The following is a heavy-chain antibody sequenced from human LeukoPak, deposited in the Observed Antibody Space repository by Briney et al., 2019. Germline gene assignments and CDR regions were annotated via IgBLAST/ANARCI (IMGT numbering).Heavy chain of an antibody. CDR2: ISYDGSNK. CDR3: ARDRCGGDCFDAFDI. Sequence: PGGSLRLSCAASGFIFSSYWMSWVRQAPGKGPEWVAVISYDGSNKYYADSVKGRFTISRDNSKNTLYLQMNSLRAEDTAVYYCARDRCGGDCFDAFDIWGQGTMVTVSS. V-gene: IGHV3-30-3*01. D-gene: IGHD2-21*02. CDR1: GFIFSSYW. J-gene: IGHJ3*02.